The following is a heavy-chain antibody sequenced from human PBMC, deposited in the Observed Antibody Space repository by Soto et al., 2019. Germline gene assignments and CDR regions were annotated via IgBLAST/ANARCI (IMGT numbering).Heavy chain of an antibody. Sequence: QVQLQESGPGLVKPSETLSLTCTVSGASVSSVNYYWSWIRQPPGKGLEWIGYIYYNGDTKYNPSLKSRGTISRDTSKSQFSLKLTSVTAADTAVYYCARQIEDNYGLDCWGQGTLVTVSS. D-gene: IGHD5-18*01. CDR3: ARQIEDNYGLDC. V-gene: IGHV4-61*01. J-gene: IGHJ4*02. CDR2: IYYNGDT. CDR1: GASVSSVNYY.